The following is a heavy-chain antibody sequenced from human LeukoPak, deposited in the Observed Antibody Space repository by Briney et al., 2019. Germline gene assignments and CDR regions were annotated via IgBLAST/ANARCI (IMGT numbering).Heavy chain of an antibody. CDR2: ITGNAGNT. V-gene: IGHV3-23*01. D-gene: IGHD3-22*01. Sequence: PGGSLRLSCAASGFSCDNYAMTWVRQAPGKRLEWVSSITGNAGNTYYADSVKGRFTISRDSSKNSVYLQMTSLRADDTAIYYCARSWRFYDRSSSYFSFDIWGQGTVVTVSS. J-gene: IGHJ3*02. CDR1: GFSCDNYA. CDR3: ARSWRFYDRSSSYFSFDI.